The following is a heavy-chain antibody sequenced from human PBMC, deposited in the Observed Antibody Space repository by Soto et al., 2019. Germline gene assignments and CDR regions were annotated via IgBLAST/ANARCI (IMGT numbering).Heavy chain of an antibody. CDR3: ARYSSNWFQTEGMDV. D-gene: IGHD6-13*01. V-gene: IGHV4-4*07. CDR1: GTSISDYY. J-gene: IGHJ6*02. CDR2: IDTSGNT. Sequence: TSETLSLTCAVSGTSISDYYWTWIRQPAGKGLEWIGRIDTSGNTNYNPSLKSRVTMSLDTSKSHFSLRLTSVTAADTAVYYCARYSSNWFQTEGMDVWGQGTTVTVSS.